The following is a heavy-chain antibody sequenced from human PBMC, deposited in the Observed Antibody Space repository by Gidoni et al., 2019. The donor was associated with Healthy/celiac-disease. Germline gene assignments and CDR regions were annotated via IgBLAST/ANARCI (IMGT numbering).Heavy chain of an antibody. J-gene: IGHJ4*02. D-gene: IGHD5-12*01. CDR3: AREESDIVATITGDY. CDR1: GFTFSSYS. CDR2: ISSSSSYI. Sequence: EVQLVESGGGLVKPGGSLRLSCAASGFTFSSYSMNWVRQAPGKGLEWVSSISSSSSYIYYADSVKGRFTISRDNAKNSLYLQMNSLRAEDTAVYYCAREESDIVATITGDYWGQGTLVTVSS. V-gene: IGHV3-21*01.